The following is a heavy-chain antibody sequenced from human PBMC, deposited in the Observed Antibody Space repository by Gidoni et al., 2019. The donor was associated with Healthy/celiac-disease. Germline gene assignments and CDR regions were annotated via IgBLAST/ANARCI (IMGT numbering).Heavy chain of an antibody. CDR2: IYWDDDK. V-gene: IGHV2-5*02. CDR3: AHGGFRSEVLWFGDPLYYGMDV. D-gene: IGHD3-10*01. J-gene: IGHJ6*02. CDR1: GFSLSTSGVG. Sequence: QITWKESGPTLVKPTQTLTLTCTFSGFSLSTSGVGVGWIRQPPGKALEWLALIYWDDDKRYSPSLKSRLTITKDTSKNQVVLTMTNMDPVDTATYYCAHGGFRSEVLWFGDPLYYGMDVWGQGTTVTVPS.